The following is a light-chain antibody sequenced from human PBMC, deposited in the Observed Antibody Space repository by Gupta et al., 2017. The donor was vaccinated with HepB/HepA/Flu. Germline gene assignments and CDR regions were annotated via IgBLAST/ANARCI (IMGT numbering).Light chain of an antibody. CDR1: ESVSSN. J-gene: IGKJ1*01. V-gene: IGKV3-15*01. Sequence: EIVLTHSPAPLSVSPGERATLSCRASESVSSNLAWYQQKPGPAPRLLIYGASTRATGIPARFSGSGSGTEFTLTISSLQSEDFAVYYCQQYNNWPSGWTFGQGTKVEIK. CDR2: GAS. CDR3: QQYNNWPSGWT.